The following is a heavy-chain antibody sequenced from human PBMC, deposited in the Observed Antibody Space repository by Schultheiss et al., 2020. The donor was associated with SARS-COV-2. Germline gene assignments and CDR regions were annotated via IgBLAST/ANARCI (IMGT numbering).Heavy chain of an antibody. Sequence: SVKVSCKASGGTFSSYAISWVRQAPGQGLEWMGGIIPIFGTANYAQKFQGRVTITADESTSTAYMELSSLRSEDTAVYYCAGGYSYGSVTGNKFDYWGQGTLVTVSS. CDR2: IIPIFGTA. J-gene: IGHJ4*02. V-gene: IGHV1-69*13. CDR3: AGGYSYGSVTGNKFDY. D-gene: IGHD5-18*01. CDR1: GGTFSSYA.